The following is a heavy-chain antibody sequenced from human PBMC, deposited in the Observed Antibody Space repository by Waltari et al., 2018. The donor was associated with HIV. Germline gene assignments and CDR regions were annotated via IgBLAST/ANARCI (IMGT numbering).Heavy chain of an antibody. J-gene: IGHJ4*02. V-gene: IGHV3-74*01. CDR2: IKSNGGSR. Sequence: EVQLVESGGGLVQPGGSLRLSCAGSGFTFSSYWIHWVRQAPGKGLVWVQRIKSNGGSRSYGDSVKGRFTSSRDNAKNTLYLQMNSLRAEDTAVYYCARDFYGSVGYWGQGTLVTVSS. D-gene: IGHD3-10*01. CDR3: ARDFYGSVGY. CDR1: GFTFSSYW.